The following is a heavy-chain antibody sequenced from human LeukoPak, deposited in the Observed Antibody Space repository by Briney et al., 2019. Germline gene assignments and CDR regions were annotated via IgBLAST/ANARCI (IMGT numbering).Heavy chain of an antibody. D-gene: IGHD5-18*01. V-gene: IGHV3-43*01. J-gene: IGHJ4*02. CDR1: GFTFEDFT. Sequence: GGSLRLSCAASGFTFEDFTMHWVRQAPGKALEWVSLITWDGQNIEYQDSVKGRFTISRDNSENSLYLQMKSLKTEDTGLYFCSKGDDRYGFDYWGQGTLVTVSS. CDR2: ITWDGQNI. CDR3: SKGDDRYGFDY.